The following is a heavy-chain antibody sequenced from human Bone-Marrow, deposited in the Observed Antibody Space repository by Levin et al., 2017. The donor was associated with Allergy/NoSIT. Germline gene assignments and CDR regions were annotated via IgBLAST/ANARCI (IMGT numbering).Heavy chain of an antibody. J-gene: IGHJ3*02. CDR2: TSYDGTSY. CDR1: GFPFNNNA. D-gene: IGHD5-24*01. Sequence: GESLKISCVGSGFPFNNNAVHWVRQAPGKGLEWVAVTSYDGTSYDYADSVKGRYIISRDISTNTVYLQMNSLRTEDTATYYCASRSNTILADAFDIWGRGTMVTVSS. CDR3: ASRSNTILADAFDI. V-gene: IGHV3-30-3*01.